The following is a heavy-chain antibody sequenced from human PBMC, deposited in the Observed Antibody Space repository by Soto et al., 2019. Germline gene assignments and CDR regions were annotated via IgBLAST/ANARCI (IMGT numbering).Heavy chain of an antibody. CDR1: GGTFSRYS. CDR3: AREDRDRETGLVPAAIDGMDV. CDR2: IIPIFGIA. V-gene: IGHV1-69*15. Sequence: QVQLVHSGAEVTKPGSSVKVSCKASGGTFSRYSITWVRQAPGHGLEWIGRIIPIFGIASYAQKFQGRVTITADESTSTAYMELSSLRSDDTAVYYCAREDRDRETGLVPAAIDGMDVWGQGTTVTASS. D-gene: IGHD2-2*01. J-gene: IGHJ6*02.